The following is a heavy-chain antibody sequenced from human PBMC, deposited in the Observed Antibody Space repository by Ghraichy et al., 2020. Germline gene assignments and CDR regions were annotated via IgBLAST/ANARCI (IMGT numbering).Heavy chain of an antibody. D-gene: IGHD3-22*01. CDR2: FFWNVDK. Sequence: SGPTLVKPTQTLTLTCSFSGFSLSTVSVGVGWIRQPPVKALKWLALFFWNVDKRYSPSLKSRLTLTKDTSKNQVVLTMTNVDPLDTATYYCAHNRRGYFDPWGQGALVTVSS. J-gene: IGHJ5*02. CDR3: AHNRRGYFDP. V-gene: IGHV2-5*01. CDR1: GFSLSTVSVG.